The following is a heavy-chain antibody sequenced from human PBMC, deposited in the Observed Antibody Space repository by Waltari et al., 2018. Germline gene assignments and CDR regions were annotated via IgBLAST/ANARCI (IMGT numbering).Heavy chain of an antibody. D-gene: IGHD2-15*01. V-gene: IGHV1-2*02. CDR3: ARAEVVVAAIGSYYYGMDV. CDR1: GYTFTGSY. Sequence: QVQLVQSGAEVKKPGASVKVSCKASGYTFTGSYMHWVRQAPGQGLEWMGWINPNSGGTNYAQKFQGRVTMTRDTSISTAYMELSRLRSDDTAVYYCARAEVVVAAIGSYYYGMDVWGQGTTVTVSS. J-gene: IGHJ6*02. CDR2: INPNSGGT.